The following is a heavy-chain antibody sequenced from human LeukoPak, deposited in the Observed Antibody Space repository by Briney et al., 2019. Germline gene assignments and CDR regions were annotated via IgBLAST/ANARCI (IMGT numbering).Heavy chain of an antibody. J-gene: IGHJ4*02. CDR2: ISSSSSTI. D-gene: IGHD3-22*01. CDR1: GFTFSSYS. Sequence: GGSLRLSCAASGFTFSSYSMNWVRQAPGKGLEWVSYISSSSSTIYYADSVKGRFTISRDNAKNSLYLQMNSLRAEDTAVYYCARVHPYYDSSGYYYGFDYWGQGTLVTVSS. CDR3: ARVHPYYDSSGYYYGFDY. V-gene: IGHV3-48*04.